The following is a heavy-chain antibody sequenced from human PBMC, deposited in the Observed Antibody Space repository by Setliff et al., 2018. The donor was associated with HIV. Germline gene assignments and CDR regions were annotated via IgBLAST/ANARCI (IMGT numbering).Heavy chain of an antibody. Sequence: GGSLRLSCAASGFTFSDYAMTWVRQPPGKGLEWVSAISDSGGATENADSVKGRFTISRDNSKKMLYLQMNSLRADDTAVYFCARPTNIDTLYYGSQTFYMYYYGLDVWGQGTTVTVSS. J-gene: IGHJ6*02. CDR3: ARPTNIDTLYYGSQTFYMYYYGLDV. CDR2: ISDSGGAT. CDR1: GFTFSDYA. D-gene: IGHD1-26*01. V-gene: IGHV3-23*01.